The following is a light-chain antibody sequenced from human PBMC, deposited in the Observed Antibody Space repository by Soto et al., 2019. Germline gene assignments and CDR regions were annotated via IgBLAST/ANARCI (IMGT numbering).Light chain of an antibody. J-gene: IGLJ2*01. CDR1: SSDVGGYNY. CDR3: NSYTSSSTVV. V-gene: IGLV2-14*01. Sequence: QSVLTQPASVSGSPGQSITISCTGTSSDVGGYNYVSWYQQYPGKAPKLMIYEVTNRPSGVSNRFSGSKFGNTASLTISGLQAEDEADYYCNSYTSSSTVVFGGGTKLTVL. CDR2: EVT.